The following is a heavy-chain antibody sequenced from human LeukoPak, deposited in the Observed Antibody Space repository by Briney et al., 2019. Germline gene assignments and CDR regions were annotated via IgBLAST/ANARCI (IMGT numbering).Heavy chain of an antibody. D-gene: IGHD3-10*01. Sequence: GASVKVSCKASGYTFTRYGISWVRQAPGQGLEWMGWISGHNGHTNYAQKFQGRVTMSTDTSTSTVYMELRSLTSDDTAVYYCARGRTNRLLWFGELLSNINPFDYWGQGTLVTVSS. J-gene: IGHJ4*02. CDR2: ISGHNGHT. CDR3: ARGRTNRLLWFGELLSNINPFDY. V-gene: IGHV1-18*01. CDR1: GYTFTRYG.